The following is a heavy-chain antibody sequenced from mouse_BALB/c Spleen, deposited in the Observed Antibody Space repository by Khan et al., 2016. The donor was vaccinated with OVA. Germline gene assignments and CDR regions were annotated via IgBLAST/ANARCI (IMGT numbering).Heavy chain of an antibody. CDR1: GYSFTSYY. J-gene: IGHJ3*01. CDR3: TRHGYFAWFTY. CDR2: IDPFSGGT. D-gene: IGHD2-3*01. Sequence: VQLQQSGPELMKPGASVKISCKASGYSFTSYYIHWVIQSHGKSPEWIGYIDPFSGGTTYNQKFKGKATLTADKSSSTAYLHLSNLTSEDSAVFYCTRHGYFAWFTYWGQGTLVTVSA. V-gene: IGHV1S135*01.